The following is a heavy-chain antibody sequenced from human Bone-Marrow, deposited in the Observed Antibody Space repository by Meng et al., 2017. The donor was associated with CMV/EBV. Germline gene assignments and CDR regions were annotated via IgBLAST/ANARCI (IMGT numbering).Heavy chain of an antibody. Sequence: ASVKVSCKASGYTFTSYDIHWVRQATGQGLDWMGWMNPNSGNTGYAQKFQGRVTITRNTSISTAYMELSSLRSEDTAVYYCARGSADVLRFLEWLLPTPYYYYGMDVWGQGTTVTVSS. CDR3: ARGSADVLRFLEWLLPTPYYYYGMDV. CDR1: GYTFTSYD. J-gene: IGHJ6*02. D-gene: IGHD3-3*01. CDR2: MNPNSGNT. V-gene: IGHV1-8*03.